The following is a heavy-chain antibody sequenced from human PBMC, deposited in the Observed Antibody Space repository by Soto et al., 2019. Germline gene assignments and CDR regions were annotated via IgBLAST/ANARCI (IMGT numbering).Heavy chain of an antibody. CDR2: IYSGGST. CDR3: ARVYGDDEGYFDY. J-gene: IGHJ4*02. D-gene: IGHD4-17*01. Sequence: EVQLVESGGGLIQPGGSLRLSCAASGFTVSSNYMSWVRQAPGKGLEWVSVIYSGGSTYYADSVKGRFTISRDNSKNTLYLQMNSLRAEDTAVYYCARVYGDDEGYFDYWGQGTLVTVSS. CDR1: GFTVSSNY. V-gene: IGHV3-53*01.